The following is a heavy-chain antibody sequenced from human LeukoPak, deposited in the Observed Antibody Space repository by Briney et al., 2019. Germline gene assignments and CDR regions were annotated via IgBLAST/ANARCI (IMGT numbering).Heavy chain of an antibody. CDR1: GFSFSVAW. V-gene: IGHV3-15*01. CDR2: IKSKRDGGTT. Sequence: AGSLRLSCVASGFSFSVAWRGWVRQAPGKGLEWVGRIKSKRDGGTTDYAAPVKGRFTMSRDDSKNALYLQMNSLKTEDTAVYYCTTDRCMTAQPLFGFWAQGTLLTVSS. J-gene: IGHJ4*02. CDR3: TTDRCMTAQPLFGF. D-gene: IGHD2-8*01.